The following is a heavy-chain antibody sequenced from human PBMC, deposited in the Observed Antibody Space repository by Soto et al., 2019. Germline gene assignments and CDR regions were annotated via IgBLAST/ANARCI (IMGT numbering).Heavy chain of an antibody. V-gene: IGHV4-4*02. CDR1: GGSISSINW. CDR2: IYHSGST. Sequence: PSETLSLTCAVYGGSISSINWWSWVRQPPGKGLKWIGDIYHSGSTTYNPSLKSRATISVDKTNNQFSLKLKSVTAADTAIYYCARGAGPDIVYGMDVWGQGTKVTVSS. CDR3: ARGAGPDIVYGMDV. D-gene: IGHD5-12*01. J-gene: IGHJ6*02.